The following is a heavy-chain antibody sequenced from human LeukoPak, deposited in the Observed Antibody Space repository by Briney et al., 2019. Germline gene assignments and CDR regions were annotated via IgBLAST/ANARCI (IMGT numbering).Heavy chain of an antibody. Sequence: ASVKVSCKASGYTFTGYYMHWVRQAPGQGLEWMGWINPNSGGTNYAQKFQGWVTMTRDTSISTAYMELSRLRSDDTAVYYCGRAAYYYGSGSSMGDAFDIWGQGTMVTVSS. V-gene: IGHV1-2*04. D-gene: IGHD3-10*01. CDR2: INPNSGGT. CDR3: GRAAYYYGSGSSMGDAFDI. CDR1: GYTFTGYY. J-gene: IGHJ3*02.